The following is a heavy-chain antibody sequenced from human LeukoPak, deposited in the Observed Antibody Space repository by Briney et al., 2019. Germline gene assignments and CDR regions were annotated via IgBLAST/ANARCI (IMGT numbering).Heavy chain of an antibody. J-gene: IGHJ4*02. D-gene: IGHD1-26*01. CDR2: INPNSGGT. Sequence: ASVKVSCKASGYTFTGYYMHWVRQAPGQGLEWMGWINPNSGGTNYAQKFQGRVTMTRDTSISTAYMQLSRLRSDDTAVYYCARAMGATSRRFDYWGQGNVVTVSS. CDR3: ARAMGATSRRFDY. V-gene: IGHV1-2*02. CDR1: GYTFTGYY.